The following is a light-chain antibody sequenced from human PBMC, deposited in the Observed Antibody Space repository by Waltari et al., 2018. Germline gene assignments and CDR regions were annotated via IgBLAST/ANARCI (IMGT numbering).Light chain of an antibody. Sequence: QSVLTQPPSASGTPGQRVTISCSGSRSNIGTNYVSWYQQLPGTAPKLLIYRNKQRPSGVPDRFSGSKSGTSASLAISGLRSEDEADYYCAAWDDSLSGRVFGGGTKVTVL. CDR2: RNK. V-gene: IGLV1-47*01. J-gene: IGLJ3*02. CDR1: RSNIGTNY. CDR3: AAWDDSLSGRV.